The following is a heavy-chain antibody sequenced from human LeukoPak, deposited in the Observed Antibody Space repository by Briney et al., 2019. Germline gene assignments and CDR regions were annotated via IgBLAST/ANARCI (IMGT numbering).Heavy chain of an antibody. Sequence: GGSLRLSCAASGFTFSSYSMNWVRQAPGKGLEWVSSMSSDSVHIYYADSVKGRFTISRDNAKNSLFLQMNSLRADDTALYYCAKDGGVWFGESNDYWGQGTLVTVSS. CDR2: MSSDSVHI. V-gene: IGHV3-21*04. CDR1: GFTFSSYS. CDR3: AKDGGVWFGESNDY. J-gene: IGHJ4*02. D-gene: IGHD3-10*01.